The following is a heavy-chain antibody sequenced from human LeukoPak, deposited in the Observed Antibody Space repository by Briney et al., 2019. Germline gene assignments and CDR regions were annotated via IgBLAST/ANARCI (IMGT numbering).Heavy chain of an antibody. Sequence: PGGSLRLSCAASGFSVSSHYMDWVRHAPGKGLQWVSTLYSGGNTYYAESVRGRFTVSRDNFKDTIYLHMNSLRADDTAVYYCARDHLDAFDIWGQGTMVTVSS. CDR3: ARDHLDAFDI. CDR2: LYSGGNT. V-gene: IGHV3-53*01. J-gene: IGHJ3*02. CDR1: GFSVSSHY.